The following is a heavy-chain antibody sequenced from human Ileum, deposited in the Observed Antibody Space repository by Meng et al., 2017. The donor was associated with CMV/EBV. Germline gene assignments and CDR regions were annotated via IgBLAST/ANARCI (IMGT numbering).Heavy chain of an antibody. CDR1: GGTFSSYA. CDR3: ARPRARNIVVVPADDAFDI. J-gene: IGHJ3*02. V-gene: IGHV1-69*05. CDR2: IIPIFGTA. D-gene: IGHD2-2*01. Sequence: SVKVSCKASGGTFSSYAISWVRQAPGQGLEWMGGIIPIFGTANYAQKFQGRVTLTTDESTGAAYMELSSLRSEDTAVYYCARPRARNIVVVPADDAFDIWGQGTMVTVSS.